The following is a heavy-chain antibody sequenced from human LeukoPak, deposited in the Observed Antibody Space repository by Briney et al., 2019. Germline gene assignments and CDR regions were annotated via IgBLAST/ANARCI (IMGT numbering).Heavy chain of an antibody. V-gene: IGHV3-30*04. Sequence: GGSLRLSCAASGFNFVNYAMHWVRQAPGKGLDWVALISYDGSFQSYADSVKGRFTISRDSSTNTVSLQMNSLRDEDTAMYYCAREIRGYYAAYWGQGVLVTVSS. J-gene: IGHJ4*02. CDR3: AREIRGYYAAY. CDR1: GFNFVNYA. CDR2: ISYDGSFQ. D-gene: IGHD3-3*01.